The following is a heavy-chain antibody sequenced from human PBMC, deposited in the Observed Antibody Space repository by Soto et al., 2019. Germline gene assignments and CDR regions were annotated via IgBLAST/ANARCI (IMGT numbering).Heavy chain of an antibody. CDR2: IYPGDSDT. V-gene: IGHV5-51*01. CDR3: ASCSSTSCSDAFDI. Sequence: GESQRISGKGSGYNFASYGSGWVRQKPGKGLEWMGIIYPGDSDTRYSPSFQGQVTISADKSISTAYLQWSSLKASDIAMYYCASCSSTSCSDAFDIWGQGTMVTVSS. D-gene: IGHD2-2*01. CDR1: GYNFASYG. J-gene: IGHJ3*02.